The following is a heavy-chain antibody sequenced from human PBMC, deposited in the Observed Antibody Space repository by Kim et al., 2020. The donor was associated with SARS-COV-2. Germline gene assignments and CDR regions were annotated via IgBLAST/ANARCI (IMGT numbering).Heavy chain of an antibody. V-gene: IGHV1-24*01. CDR3: ATEGYGLNY. J-gene: IGHJ4*02. D-gene: IGHD5-18*01. CDR2: GET. Sequence: GETIYAQKFQGGVTMTEDTSTDTAYMELSSLRSEDTAVYYCATEGYGLNYWGQGTLVTVSS.